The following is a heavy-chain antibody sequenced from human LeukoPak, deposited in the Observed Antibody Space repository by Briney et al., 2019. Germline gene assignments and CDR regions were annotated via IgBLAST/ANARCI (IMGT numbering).Heavy chain of an antibody. CDR3: ARWSGAGGYFDY. J-gene: IGHJ4*02. CDR2: ISSSSSYT. D-gene: IGHD3-3*01. V-gene: IGHV3-11*03. Sequence: GGSLRLSCAASGFTFSDYYMSWIRQAPGKGLEWVSYISSSSSYTNYADSVEGRFTISRDNAKNSLYLQMNSLRAEDTAVYYCARWSGAGGYFDYWGQGTLVTVSS. CDR1: GFTFSDYY.